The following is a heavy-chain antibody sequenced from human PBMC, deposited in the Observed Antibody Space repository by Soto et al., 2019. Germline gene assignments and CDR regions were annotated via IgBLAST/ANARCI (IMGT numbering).Heavy chain of an antibody. D-gene: IGHD2-15*01. Sequence: PGGSLRLSCAASGFNFSNYAMGWVRQAPGKGLKWVSGISGSGGSTYYADSVKGRFTISRDSSKNTLYLQMNSLTAEDTAVYYCAKDRAMVVGAKAYWGQGTLVTVS. V-gene: IGHV3-23*01. CDR3: AKDRAMVVGAKAY. CDR1: GFNFSNYA. J-gene: IGHJ4*02. CDR2: ISGSGGST.